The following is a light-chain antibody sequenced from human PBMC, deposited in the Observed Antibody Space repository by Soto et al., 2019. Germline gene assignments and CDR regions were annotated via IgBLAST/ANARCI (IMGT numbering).Light chain of an antibody. CDR2: EVS. CDR1: SSDVGVYNF. J-gene: IGLJ2*01. Sequence: QSVLTQPASVSGSPGQSVTISCTGSSSDVGVYNFVSWYQQHPAKAPKFIIYEVSNRPSGVSNHFSGSRSGYTASLTISGLQAEDEADYFCSAYTTSKTVLFGGGTKVTVL. CDR3: SAYTTSKTVL. V-gene: IGLV2-14*01.